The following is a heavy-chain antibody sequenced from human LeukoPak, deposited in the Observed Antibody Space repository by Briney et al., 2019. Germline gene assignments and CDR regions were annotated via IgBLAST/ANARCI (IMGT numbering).Heavy chain of an antibody. CDR1: GFTFSSYA. J-gene: IGHJ4*02. V-gene: IGHV3-23*01. Sequence: GGSLRLSCAASGFTFSSYAMSWVRQAPGKGLEWVSTISGSGDYTYYADSVKGQFTISRDNSKNTLYLQMNSLRAEDTAIYYCAKVTYGSGTYGAFDSWGQGTLVTVSS. CDR2: ISGSGDYT. CDR3: AKVTYGSGTYGAFDS. D-gene: IGHD3-10*01.